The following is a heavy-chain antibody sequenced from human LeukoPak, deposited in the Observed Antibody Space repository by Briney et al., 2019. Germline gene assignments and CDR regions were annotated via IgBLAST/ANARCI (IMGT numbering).Heavy chain of an antibody. J-gene: IGHJ4*02. CDR1: GDSVSNDGAT. D-gene: IGHD6-13*01. Sequence: SQTLSLTCAISGDSVSNDGATWDWIRQSPSRGLEWLGRTYFRSKWYNDYAVSVRSRISIIPDTSKNQISLHLKCATPEDTAVYYCARETMWGPAAGTYFDYWGQGTLVTASS. CDR2: TYFRSKWYN. V-gene: IGHV6-1*01. CDR3: ARETMWGPAAGTYFDY.